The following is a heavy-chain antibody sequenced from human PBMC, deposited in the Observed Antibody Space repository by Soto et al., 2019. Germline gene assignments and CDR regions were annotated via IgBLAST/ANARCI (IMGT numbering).Heavy chain of an antibody. D-gene: IGHD3-16*02. V-gene: IGHV3-48*01. CDR1: GFAFSSYS. Sequence: EVQLVESGGGLVQPGGSLRLSCAASGFAFSSYSMNWVRQAPGKGLEWVSYISSSSSTIYYADSVKGRFTISRDNAKNSLYLQMNCLRAEETAVYYCARDYRYGYDYIWGSYRSPWAEFDYWGQGTLVTVSS. CDR3: ARDYRYGYDYIWGSYRSPWAEFDY. CDR2: ISSSSSTI. J-gene: IGHJ4*02.